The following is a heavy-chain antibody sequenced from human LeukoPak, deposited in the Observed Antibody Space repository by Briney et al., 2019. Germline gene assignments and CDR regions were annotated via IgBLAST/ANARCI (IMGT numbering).Heavy chain of an antibody. CDR3: ARGSDSSGYSTFAY. Sequence: SETLSLTCTVSGGSISSYYWSWIRQPPGKGLEWIGYIYYSGSTNYNPSLKSRVTISVDTSKNQFSLELSSVTAADTAVYYCARGSDSSGYSTFAYWGQGTLVTVSS. J-gene: IGHJ4*02. V-gene: IGHV4-59*01. CDR1: GGSISSYY. CDR2: IYYSGST. D-gene: IGHD3-22*01.